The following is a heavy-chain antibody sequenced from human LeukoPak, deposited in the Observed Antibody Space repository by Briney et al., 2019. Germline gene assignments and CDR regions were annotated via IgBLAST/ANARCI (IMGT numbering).Heavy chain of an antibody. D-gene: IGHD1-1*01. V-gene: IGHV4-4*07. CDR3: ARDSTTGPTYYYYGMDV. Sequence: SETLSLTCAVYGGSFSSYYWSWIRQPAGKGLEWIGRIYTSGSTNYNPSLKSRVTMSVDTSKNQFSLKLSSVTAADTAVYYCARDSTTGPTYYYYGMDVWGQGTTVTVSS. CDR2: IYTSGST. CDR1: GGSFSSYY. J-gene: IGHJ6*02.